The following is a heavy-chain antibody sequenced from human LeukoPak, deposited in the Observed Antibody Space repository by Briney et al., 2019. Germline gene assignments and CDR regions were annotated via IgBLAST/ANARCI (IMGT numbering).Heavy chain of an antibody. CDR2: IFGSGGSP. J-gene: IGHJ4*02. D-gene: IGHD5-18*01. V-gene: IGHV3-23*01. CDR3: GKTTVGYSSGQKPAWPVDY. CDR1: GFTFGSHA. Sequence: PGGSLRLSCEASGFTFGSHAMYWVRQAPGKGLDWVAGIFGSGGSPHYADPVKGRFTISRDNSRNTVYLQINSLRAEDTAAYYCGKTTVGYSSGQKPAWPVDYWGQGTLVTVSS.